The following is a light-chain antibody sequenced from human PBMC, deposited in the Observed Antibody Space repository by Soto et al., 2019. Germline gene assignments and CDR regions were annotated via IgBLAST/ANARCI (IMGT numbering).Light chain of an antibody. CDR1: QSVSNNY. CDR2: GAS. CDR3: QQYGSSGT. V-gene: IGKV3-20*01. J-gene: IGKJ1*01. Sequence: EIVLTQSPGTLSLSRGERATRCRRASQSVSNNYLAWYQQKPGQAPRLLIYGASNRATGIPDRFSGSGSGTDFTLTISRLEPEDFAVYYCQQYGSSGTFGQGTKVDIK.